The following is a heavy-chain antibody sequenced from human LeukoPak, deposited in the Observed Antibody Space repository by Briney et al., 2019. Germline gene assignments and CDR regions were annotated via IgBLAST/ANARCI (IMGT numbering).Heavy chain of an antibody. CDR1: GGSISSYY. D-gene: IGHD5-12*01. V-gene: IGHV4-59*08. CDR2: IYYSGST. CDR3: ASTRATTEAIPYYYYYYMDV. J-gene: IGHJ6*03. Sequence: SETLSLTCTVSGGSISSYYWSWIRQPPGKGLERIGYIYYSGSTNYNPSLKSRVTISVDTSKNQFSLKLSSVTAADTAVYYCASTRATTEAIPYYYYYYMDVWGKGTTVTVSS.